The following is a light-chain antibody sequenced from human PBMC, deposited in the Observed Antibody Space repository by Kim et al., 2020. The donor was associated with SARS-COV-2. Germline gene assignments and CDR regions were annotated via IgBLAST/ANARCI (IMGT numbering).Light chain of an antibody. CDR1: KLGDKY. CDR2: QDS. CDR3: QAWDSSTWV. J-gene: IGLJ3*02. V-gene: IGLV3-1*01. Sequence: SYELTQPPSVSVSPGQTATITCSGDKLGDKYASWYQQKSGQSPVLVIYQDSKRPSGIPERFSGSMSGDTATLTISGTQAMDGADYYCQAWDSSTWVFCGGTKLTVL.